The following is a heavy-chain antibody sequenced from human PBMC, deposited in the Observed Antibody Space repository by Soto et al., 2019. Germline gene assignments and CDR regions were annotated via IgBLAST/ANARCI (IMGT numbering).Heavy chain of an antibody. J-gene: IGHJ6*03. CDR1: GGSISSGGYY. V-gene: IGHV4-31*03. Sequence: PSETLSLTCTVSGGSISSGGYYWSWIRQHPGKGLEWIGYIYYSGSTYYNPSLKSRVTISVDTSKNQFSLKLSSVTAADTAVYYCARSYCNGGSCPDDYYYYMDVWGKGTTVTVSS. D-gene: IGHD2-15*01. CDR3: ARSYCNGGSCPDDYYYYMDV. CDR2: IYYSGST.